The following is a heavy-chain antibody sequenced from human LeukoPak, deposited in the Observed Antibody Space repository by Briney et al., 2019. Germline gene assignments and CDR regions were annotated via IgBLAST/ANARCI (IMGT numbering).Heavy chain of an antibody. Sequence: EASVKVSCKASGDTFSRYAINWVRQAPGQGPEWMGRITPFLGIANYPQKFQGRVTITADESTTTVYMELSSLRSEDTAVYYCAREACREVELMWPRLGGQDCRYDHWGQGTLVTVSS. D-gene: IGHD1-7*01. CDR2: ITPFLGIA. CDR1: GDTFSRYA. CDR3: AREACREVELMWPRLGGQDCRYDH. V-gene: IGHV1-69*04. J-gene: IGHJ4*02.